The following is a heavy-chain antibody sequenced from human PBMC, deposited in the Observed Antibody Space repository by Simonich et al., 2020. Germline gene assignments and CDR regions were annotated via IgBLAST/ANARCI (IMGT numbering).Heavy chain of an antibody. CDR3: ARPLGIVWAFDI. D-gene: IGHD3-16*01. CDR2: INHSERT. Sequence: QVQLQQWGAGLLKPSETLSLTCAVYGGSFSGYYWSWIRQPPGKGLEGIGEINHSERTNYNPSLKSRVTISVDTSKNQFSLKLSSVTAADTAVYYCARPLGIVWAFDIWGQGTMVTVSS. J-gene: IGHJ3*02. V-gene: IGHV4-34*01. CDR1: GGSFSGYY.